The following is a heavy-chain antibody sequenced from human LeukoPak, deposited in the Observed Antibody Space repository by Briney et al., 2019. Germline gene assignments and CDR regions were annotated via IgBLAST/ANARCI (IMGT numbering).Heavy chain of an antibody. J-gene: IGHJ4*02. CDR1: GDSISSYY. CDR2: IYTSGGT. CDR3: ARLTRLSTSPDRYYLDY. V-gene: IGHV4-4*09. D-gene: IGHD6-6*01. Sequence: PSEALSLTCTVSGDSISSYYWSWIRQPPGKGLEWIGYIYTSGGTNYIPSLKGRVTISIDTSRNQFSLKLSSVTAADSAVYYCARLTRLSTSPDRYYLDYWGQGTLVTVSS.